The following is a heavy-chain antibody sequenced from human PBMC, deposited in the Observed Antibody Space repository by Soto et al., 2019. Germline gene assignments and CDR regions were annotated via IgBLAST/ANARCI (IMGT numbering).Heavy chain of an antibody. CDR1: GYSFTSYW. D-gene: IGHD6-6*01. J-gene: IGHJ6*04. Sequence: GESLKISCKGSGYSFTSYWIGWVRQMPGKGLEWMGIIYPGDSDTRYSPSFQGQVTISADKSISTAYLQWSSLKASDTAMYYCARLASDDSSPSENYYYGMDVGGKGTRVTVPS. CDR2: IYPGDSDT. CDR3: ARLASDDSSPSENYYYGMDV. V-gene: IGHV5-51*01.